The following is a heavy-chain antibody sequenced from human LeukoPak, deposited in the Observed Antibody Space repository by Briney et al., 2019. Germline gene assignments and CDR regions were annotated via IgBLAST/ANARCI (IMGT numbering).Heavy chain of an antibody. V-gene: IGHV1-69*01. D-gene: IGHD3-22*01. CDR1: GGTFSSYA. CDR2: IIPIFGTA. Sequence: SVKVSCKASGGTFSSYAISWVRQAPGQGLEWMGGIIPIFGTANHAQKFQGRVTITADESTSTAYMELSSLRSEDTAVYYCAGYYYDSSGYPPNWFDPWGQGTLVTVSS. CDR3: AGYYYDSSGYPPNWFDP. J-gene: IGHJ5*02.